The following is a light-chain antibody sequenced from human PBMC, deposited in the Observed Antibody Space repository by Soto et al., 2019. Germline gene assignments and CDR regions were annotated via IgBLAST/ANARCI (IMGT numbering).Light chain of an antibody. CDR2: DAS. Sequence: EILFTQSPDTLSLSPGERGTLTCWASHSVTTHLAWFQQRPGKTPRLLIYDASTRAPGIPARFSGRGSGADFTLTISSLEPEDFAVYYCQQRSDSITFGQGTRLEIK. CDR3: QQRSDSIT. J-gene: IGKJ5*01. CDR1: HSVTTH. V-gene: IGKV3-11*01.